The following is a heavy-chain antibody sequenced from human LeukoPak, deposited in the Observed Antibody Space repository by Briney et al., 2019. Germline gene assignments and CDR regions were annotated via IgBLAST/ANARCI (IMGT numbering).Heavy chain of an antibody. CDR1: GYTFTSKY. CDR2: INPGGGST. CDR3: ATAGGIIESFDF. V-gene: IGHV1-46*01. D-gene: IGHD3-16*02. Sequence: GASVKVSCKASGYTFTSKYIHWVRQAPGQGLDWMGMINPGGGSTTYAQKFRDRVTMTRDASTSTVYMELSGLRSEDTALYYCATAGGIIESFDFWGRGTLVTVSS. J-gene: IGHJ2*01.